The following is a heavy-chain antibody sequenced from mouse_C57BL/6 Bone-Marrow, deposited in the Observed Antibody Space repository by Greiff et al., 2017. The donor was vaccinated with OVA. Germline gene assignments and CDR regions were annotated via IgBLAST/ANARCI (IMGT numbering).Heavy chain of an antibody. J-gene: IGHJ1*03. CDR3: ARHKGFITTVVGYFDV. V-gene: IGHV5-6*01. Sequence: EVKLMESGGDLVKPGGSLKLSCAASGFTFSSYGMSWVRQTPDKRLEWVATISSGGSYTYYPDSVKGRFTISRDNAKNTLYLQMSSLKSEDTAMYYCARHKGFITTVVGYFDVWGTGTTVTVSS. CDR2: ISSGGSYT. CDR1: GFTFSSYG. D-gene: IGHD1-1*01.